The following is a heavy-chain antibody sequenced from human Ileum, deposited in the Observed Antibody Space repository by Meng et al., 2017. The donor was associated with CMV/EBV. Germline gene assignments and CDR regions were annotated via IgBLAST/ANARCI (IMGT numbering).Heavy chain of an antibody. CDR1: GGTFIRYA. J-gene: IGHJ6*02. CDR3: GSHYGSVHYSYYYYGMDV. D-gene: IGHD3-10*01. Sequence: SVKVSCKATGGTFIRYAISWVRQAPGRGREWMGGIIPIFGTANYAQKFQGRVTTTTDESTSTAYKGLSSLRSEDTAVYYCGSHYGSVHYSYYYYGMDVWGQGTPVTVSS. V-gene: IGHV1-69*05. CDR2: IIPIFGTA.